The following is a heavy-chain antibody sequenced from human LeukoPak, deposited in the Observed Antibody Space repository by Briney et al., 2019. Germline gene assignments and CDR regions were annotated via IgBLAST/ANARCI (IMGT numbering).Heavy chain of an antibody. Sequence: SETLSLTCTVSGGSISSSSYYWGRIRQPPGKGLEWIGSVYYSGSTYYNPSLQSRVTISVDTSKNHFPLKLSSVTAADTAVYYCARDSPDCGSTTCYKDWFDPWGQGTLVTVSS. CDR3: ARDSPDCGSTTCYKDWFDP. V-gene: IGHV4-39*06. CDR1: GGSISSSSYY. D-gene: IGHD2-2*02. J-gene: IGHJ5*02. CDR2: VYYSGST.